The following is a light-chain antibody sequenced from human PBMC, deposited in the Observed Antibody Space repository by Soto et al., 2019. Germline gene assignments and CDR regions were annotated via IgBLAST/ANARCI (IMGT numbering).Light chain of an antibody. CDR2: EGS. J-gene: IGLJ3*02. V-gene: IGLV2-23*01. Sequence: QSALTQPASVSGSPGQSITISCTGTSSDVGSYNLVAWYQQHPGKAPKLMIYEGSKRPSGVSNRFSGSKSGNTASLTISGLQADDEADYYSCSYAGSSTRVFGGGTKVTVL. CDR1: SSDVGSYNL. CDR3: CSYAGSSTRV.